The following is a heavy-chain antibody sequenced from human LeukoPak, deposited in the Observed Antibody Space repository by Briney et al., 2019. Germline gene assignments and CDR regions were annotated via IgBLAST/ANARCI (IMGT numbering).Heavy chain of an antibody. CDR1: GGSVSRYY. D-gene: IGHD3-16*02. J-gene: IGHJ6*02. V-gene: IGHV4-59*08. Sequence: PSETLSLTCTVSGGSVSRYYWSWIRQSPGKGLEWIGYIYYSGSTNYNPSLKSRVTISVDTSKNQFSLKLSSVTAADTAVYYCARLYDYVWGSYRADYFYYGMDVWGQGTTVTVSS. CDR3: ARLYDYVWGSYRADYFYYGMDV. CDR2: IYYSGST.